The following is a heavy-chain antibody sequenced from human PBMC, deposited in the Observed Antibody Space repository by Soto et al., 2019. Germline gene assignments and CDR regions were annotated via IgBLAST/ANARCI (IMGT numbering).Heavy chain of an antibody. CDR1: GFTFSSYA. D-gene: IGHD6-6*01. Sequence: EVQLLESRGGLVQPGGSLRLSCAASGFTFSSYAMSWVRHAPGKGLEWVSAISGSGGSTYYADSVKGRFTISRDNSKNTLYLQMNSLRAEDTAVYYCAKYVQQLVFARFDPWGQGTLVTVSS. CDR2: ISGSGGST. CDR3: AKYVQQLVFARFDP. V-gene: IGHV3-23*01. J-gene: IGHJ5*02.